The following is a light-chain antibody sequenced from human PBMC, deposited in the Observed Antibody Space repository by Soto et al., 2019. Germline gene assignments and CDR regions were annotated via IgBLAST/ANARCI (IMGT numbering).Light chain of an antibody. V-gene: IGLV9-49*01. J-gene: IGLJ1*01. Sequence: QSVLTQPPSASASLGASVTLTCTLSSGYSNYKVDWYQQRPGKGPRFVMRVGTGGIVGSKGDGIPDRFSVLGSGLNRYLTIKNIQADDESDYHCGADHGSGSNFVYVFGTGTKLTVL. CDR2: VGTGGIVG. CDR3: GADHGSGSNFVYV. CDR1: SGYSNYK.